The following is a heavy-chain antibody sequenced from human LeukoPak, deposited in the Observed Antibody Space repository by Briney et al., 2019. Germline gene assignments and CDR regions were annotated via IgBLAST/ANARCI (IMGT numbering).Heavy chain of an antibody. D-gene: IGHD3-10*01. Sequence: ASVKVSCKASGYTFTGYYMHWVRQAPGQGLEWMGWINPNSGGTNYAQKFQGRVTMTRDTSISTAYMELSRLRSDDTAVYYCARVSYYYGSGLLWGQRTLVTVSS. CDR3: ARVSYYYGSGLL. CDR2: INPNSGGT. V-gene: IGHV1-2*02. CDR1: GYTFTGYY. J-gene: IGHJ4*02.